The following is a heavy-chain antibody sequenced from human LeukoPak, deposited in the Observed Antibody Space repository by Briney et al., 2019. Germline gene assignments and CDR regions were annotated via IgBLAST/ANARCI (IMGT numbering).Heavy chain of an antibody. CDR3: ARAPTSVSNPYYFDY. V-gene: IGHV5-51*01. CDR2: NYRGDSDT. J-gene: IGHJ4*02. D-gene: IGHD4-11*01. Sequence: PGESLKISCKASGYSFSKYWIGWVRQMPGKGLERMGINYRGDSDTRYSPSFQGQVTISADKSNTTGYLQWSSLKASDTAMYYCARAPTSVSNPYYFDYWGQGALVTVSS. CDR1: GYSFSKYW.